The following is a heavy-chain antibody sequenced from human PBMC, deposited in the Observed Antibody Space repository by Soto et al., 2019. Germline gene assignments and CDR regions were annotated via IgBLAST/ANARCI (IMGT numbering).Heavy chain of an antibody. Sequence: QLQLQESGPGLVKPSQILSLSCTVSGGSISIINNYWTWIRQHPGKGLEGIGFISHSGSTYYNPSLTSRVTISLDTSKNQFSLTLSSVTAADTAVYFCAKAEDNGGNSRPFDSWGQGTLVTVSS. CDR3: AKAEDNGGNSRPFDS. V-gene: IGHV4-31*03. CDR1: GGSISIINNY. CDR2: ISHSGST. J-gene: IGHJ4*02. D-gene: IGHD2-21*02.